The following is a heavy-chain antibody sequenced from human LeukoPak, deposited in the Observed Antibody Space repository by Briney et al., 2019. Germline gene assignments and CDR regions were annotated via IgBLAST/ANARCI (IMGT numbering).Heavy chain of an antibody. D-gene: IGHD2-15*01. CDR2: ISHSGST. V-gene: IGHV4-4*02. CDR3: ARDSPAYCSGGSCYNWYFDL. CDR1: GDSITNRNW. Sequence: PSETLSLTCAVSGDSITNRNWWKWVRQPPGKGLEWIGEISHSGSTNYNPSLKSRVTIDKSKNEFSLNLSSVTAADTDVYYCARDSPAYCSGGSCYNWYFDLWGRGTLVSVSS. J-gene: IGHJ2*01.